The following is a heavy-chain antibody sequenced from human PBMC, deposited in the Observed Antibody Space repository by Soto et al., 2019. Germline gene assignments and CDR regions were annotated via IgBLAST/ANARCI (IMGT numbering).Heavy chain of an antibody. Sequence: PSETLSLTCTVSVGSFSSGSYYWSWIRQPPGKGLEWIGYIYYSGSTNYNPSLKSRVTISVDTSKNQFSLKLSSVTAADTAVYYCARVFKEQQLVMGYYYYGMDVWGQGTTVTVSS. CDR1: VGSFSSGSYY. J-gene: IGHJ6*02. D-gene: IGHD6-13*01. CDR3: ARVFKEQQLVMGYYYYGMDV. CDR2: IYYSGST. V-gene: IGHV4-61*01.